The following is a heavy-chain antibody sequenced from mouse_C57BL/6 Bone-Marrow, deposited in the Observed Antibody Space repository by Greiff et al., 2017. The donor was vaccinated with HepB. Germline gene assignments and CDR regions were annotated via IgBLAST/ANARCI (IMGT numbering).Heavy chain of an antibody. CDR2: ISDGGSYT. V-gene: IGHV5-4*03. Sequence: EVMLVESGGGLVKPGGSLKLSCAASGFTFSSYAMSWVRQTPEKRLEWVATISDGGSYTYYPDNVKGRFTISRDNAKNNLYLQMSHLKSEDTAMYYCARVYDGYYGDYFDYWGQGTTLTVSS. J-gene: IGHJ2*01. CDR3: ARVYDGYYGDYFDY. D-gene: IGHD2-3*01. CDR1: GFTFSSYA.